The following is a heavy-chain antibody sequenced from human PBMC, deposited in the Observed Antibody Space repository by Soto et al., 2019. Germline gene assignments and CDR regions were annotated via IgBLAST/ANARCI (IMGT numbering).Heavy chain of an antibody. D-gene: IGHD6-19*01. V-gene: IGHV5-51*01. Sequence: PGESLKISCQGSGYSFTNYWIVWVRQMPGKGLEWMGIIYPGDSDTRYSPSFQGQVTISADKSISTAYLQWSSLRASDTAMYYCARAGQWLAFDYWGQGTLVTVSS. CDR2: IYPGDSDT. J-gene: IGHJ4*02. CDR3: ARAGQWLAFDY. CDR1: GYSFTNYW.